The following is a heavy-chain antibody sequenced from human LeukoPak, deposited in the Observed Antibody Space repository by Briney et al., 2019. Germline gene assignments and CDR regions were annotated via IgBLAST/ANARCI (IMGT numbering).Heavy chain of an antibody. V-gene: IGHV3-21*01. J-gene: IGHJ4*02. D-gene: IGHD5-18*01. CDR1: GFTFSSYR. CDR3: ARGKYNYGYIFDY. Sequence: GGSLRLSCAASGFTFSSYRMNWVRQVPGKGLEWVSSISSSSSYIYYADSLKGRFTISRDNAKNSLWLQMNSLRAEDTAVYYCARGKYNYGYIFDYWGQGTLVTVSS. CDR2: ISSSSSYI.